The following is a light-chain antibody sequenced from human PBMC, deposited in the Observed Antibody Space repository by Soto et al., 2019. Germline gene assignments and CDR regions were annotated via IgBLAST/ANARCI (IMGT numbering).Light chain of an antibody. Sequence: EIVMTQSPATLSASPGERATLSCRASQSVRSNLAWYQQKPGQAPRVLIYGASRRATGIPDRFSGSGSGTDFTLTISRLAPEDFAVYYCQQYDSSPLTFGGGTKVDIK. J-gene: IGKJ4*01. V-gene: IGKV3-20*01. CDR2: GAS. CDR1: QSVRSN. CDR3: QQYDSSPLT.